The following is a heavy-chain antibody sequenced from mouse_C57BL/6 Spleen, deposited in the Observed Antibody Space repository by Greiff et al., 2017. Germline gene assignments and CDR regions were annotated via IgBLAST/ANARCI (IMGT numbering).Heavy chain of an antibody. J-gene: IGHJ4*01. Sequence: EVMLVESGGDLVKPGGSLKLSCAASGFTFSSYGMSWVRQTPDKRLEWVATISSGGSYTYYPDSVKGRFTISRDNAKNTMYLQMSSLKSEDTAMYYCARGGSYDEGKNAMDYGGQGTSVTVST. V-gene: IGHV5-6*02. CDR2: ISSGGSYT. CDR3: ARGGSYDEGKNAMDY. D-gene: IGHD2-12*01. CDR1: GFTFSSYG.